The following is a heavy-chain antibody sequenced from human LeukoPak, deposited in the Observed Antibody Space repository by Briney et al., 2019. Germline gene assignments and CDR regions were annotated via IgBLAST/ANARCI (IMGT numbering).Heavy chain of an antibody. CDR1: GFTFSSYA. CDR2: ISGSGGST. J-gene: IGHJ5*02. CDR3: AKDAPGIAVAGTGWFDP. V-gene: IGHV3-23*01. D-gene: IGHD6-19*01. Sequence: PGGSLRLSCAASGFTFSSYAMSWVGQAPGKGLEWVSAISGSGGSTYYADSVKGRFTISRDNSKNTLYLQMNSLRAEDTAVYYCAKDAPGIAVAGTGWFDPWGQGTLVTVSS.